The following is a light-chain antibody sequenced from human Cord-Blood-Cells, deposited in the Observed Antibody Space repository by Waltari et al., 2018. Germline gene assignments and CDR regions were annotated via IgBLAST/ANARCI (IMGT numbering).Light chain of an antibody. CDR2: DAS. Sequence: DIQMTQSPSSLSASVGDRVTITCQASQDISKYLNWYQQKPGKAPKLLIYDASNLETGVPSRFSGSGSGTDFTFTISSLQPEDIATYYCQQYDNLPPGTFGQGTKLEIK. V-gene: IGKV1-33*01. CDR1: QDISKY. CDR3: QQYDNLPPGT. J-gene: IGKJ2*01.